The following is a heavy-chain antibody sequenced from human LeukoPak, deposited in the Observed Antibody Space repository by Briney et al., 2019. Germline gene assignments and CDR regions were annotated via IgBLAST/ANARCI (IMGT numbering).Heavy chain of an antibody. CDR3: ARSPVAGPPNYFDY. V-gene: IGHV3-23*01. D-gene: IGHD6-19*01. CDR1: GGSISSSSYY. J-gene: IGHJ4*02. Sequence: PSETLSLTCTVSGGSISSSSYYWGWIRQPPGKGLEWVSSISSTGGTTYYADSVKGRFTISRDNSKNTLYLQIDFLTAEDTAVYYCARSPVAGPPNYFDYLGQGTLVTVSS. CDR2: ISSTGGTT.